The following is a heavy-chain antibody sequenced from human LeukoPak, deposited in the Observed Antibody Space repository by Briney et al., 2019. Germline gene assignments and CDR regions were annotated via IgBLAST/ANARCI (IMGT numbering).Heavy chain of an antibody. CDR1: GFTFTKYA. V-gene: IGHV3-23*01. CDR3: AKPRLGDGYVVADY. Sequence: GGSQRLPCAASGFTFTKYAKSWARRAPGKGLVGVSSISGSGGIAYCADSVKGRFTISRDISKNTLYLQMNRLRAEDTALYYCAKPRLGDGYVVADYWGQGTLVTVAS. D-gene: IGHD5-24*01. J-gene: IGHJ4*02. CDR2: ISGSGGIA.